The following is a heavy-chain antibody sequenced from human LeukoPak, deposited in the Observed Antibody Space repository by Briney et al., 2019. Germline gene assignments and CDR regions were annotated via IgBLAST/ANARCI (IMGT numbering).Heavy chain of an antibody. CDR1: GGSFSSTSYY. CDR2: ISHTGST. D-gene: IGHD3-22*01. CDR3: ARLTFYYDGSGYYFDY. V-gene: IGHV4-39*01. J-gene: IGHJ4*02. Sequence: SETLSLTCTVPGGSFSSTSYYRAWIRQPPGKGLEWIGSISHTGSTYYNPSLKSRVTISVDTSKNQFSLRLSSVTAADTAVHYCARLTFYYDGSGYYFDYWGQGTLVTVSS.